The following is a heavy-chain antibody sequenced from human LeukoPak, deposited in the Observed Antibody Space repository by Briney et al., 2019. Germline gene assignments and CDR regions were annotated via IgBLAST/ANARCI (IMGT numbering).Heavy chain of an antibody. J-gene: IGHJ4*02. Sequence: ASVKVSCKASGYTFTSYYMHWVRQAPGQGLEWMGIINPSGGSTSYAQKFQGRVTMTRDTSTSTAYMELRSLRSDDTAVYYCARGGSSRTNDYWGQGTLVTVSS. CDR2: INPSGGST. D-gene: IGHD2-15*01. CDR3: ARGGSSRTNDY. CDR1: GYTFTSYY. V-gene: IGHV1-46*01.